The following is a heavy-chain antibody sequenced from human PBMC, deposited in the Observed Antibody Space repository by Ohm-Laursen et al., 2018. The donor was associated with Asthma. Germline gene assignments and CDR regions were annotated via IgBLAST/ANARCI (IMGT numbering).Heavy chain of an antibody. CDR2: ISTASTFI. CDR1: GYTLSRYS. Sequence: GSLRLSCTPFGYTLSRYSIHWVRQFPGKGLEWVASISTASTFIYYADSVRGRVTTSRDNAKNSVYLQMNSLRAEDTDLYYCARIGPEWELPGREYSLHHWGEGALVTVSS. J-gene: IGHJ1*01. V-gene: IGHV3-21*01. D-gene: IGHD1-26*01. CDR3: ARIGPEWELPGREYSLHH.